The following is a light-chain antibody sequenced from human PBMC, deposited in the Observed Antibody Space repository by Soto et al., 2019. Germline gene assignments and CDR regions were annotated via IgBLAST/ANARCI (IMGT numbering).Light chain of an antibody. V-gene: IGKV1D-13*01. CDR1: QGISSA. CDR2: DAS. Sequence: AIQLTQSPSSLSASVGDRVTITCRASQGISSALAWYQQKPGKAPKSLIYDASSLESGVPSRFSGSGSGTDFTLTISSLQPEDFATYYCQQFNNYQWTFGQGTKVEIK. J-gene: IGKJ1*01. CDR3: QQFNNYQWT.